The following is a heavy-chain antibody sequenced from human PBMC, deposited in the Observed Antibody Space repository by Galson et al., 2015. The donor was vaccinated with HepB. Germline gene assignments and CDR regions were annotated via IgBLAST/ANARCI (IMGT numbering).Heavy chain of an antibody. V-gene: IGHV3-30*03. CDR3: ATMFTVTTNY. CDR2: ISYDGSNK. CDR1: GFTFSSYG. Sequence: SLRLSCAASGFTFSSYGMHWVRQAPGKGLEWVAVISYDGSNKYYADSVKGRFTISRDNSKNTLYLQMNSLRAEDTAVYYCATMFTVTTNYWGQGTLVTVSS. J-gene: IGHJ4*02. D-gene: IGHD4-11*01.